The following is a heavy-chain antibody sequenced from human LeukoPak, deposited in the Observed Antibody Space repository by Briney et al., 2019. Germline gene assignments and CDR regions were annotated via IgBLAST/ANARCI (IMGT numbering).Heavy chain of an antibody. J-gene: IGHJ6*03. D-gene: IGHD3-10*01. CDR3: ARDLAPFTMVRGVKDYYYMDV. CDR2: INPNSGGT. V-gene: IGHV1-2*02. CDR1: GYTFTGYY. Sequence: ASVKVSCKASGYTFTGYYMHWVRQAPGQGLEWMGCINPNSGGTNYAQKFQGRVTMTRDTSISTAYMELRRLRSDDKAVYYCARDLAPFTMVRGVKDYYYMDVWAKGPRSPSP.